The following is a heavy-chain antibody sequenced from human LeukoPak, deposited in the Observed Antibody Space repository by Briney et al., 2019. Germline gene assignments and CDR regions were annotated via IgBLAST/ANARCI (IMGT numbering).Heavy chain of an antibody. CDR3: ARDLFSYGYTYYYYYMDV. V-gene: IGHV4-4*02. J-gene: IGHJ6*03. CDR2: IYHSGST. CDR1: GFTFSSYW. D-gene: IGHD5-18*01. Sequence: GSLRLSCAASGFTFSSYWMSWVRQPPGKGLEWIGEIYHSGSTNYNPSLKSRVTISVDKSKNQFSLKLSSVTAADTAVYYCARDLFSYGYTYYYYYMDVWGKGTTVTVSS.